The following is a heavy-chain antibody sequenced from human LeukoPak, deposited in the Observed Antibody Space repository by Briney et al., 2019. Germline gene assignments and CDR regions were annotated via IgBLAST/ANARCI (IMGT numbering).Heavy chain of an antibody. CDR3: AKGSPNYSNRFHY. CDR1: GFTFSSYA. CDR2: ISGSGGTT. D-gene: IGHD4-11*01. V-gene: IGHV3-23*01. J-gene: IGHJ4*02. Sequence: GGSLRLSCAASGFTFSSYAMSWVRQAPGKGLEWVSGISGSGGTTYYADSVKGRFTISRDNSKNTLYLQMNSLRAEDTAVYYCAKGSPNYSNRFHYWGQGTLVTVSS.